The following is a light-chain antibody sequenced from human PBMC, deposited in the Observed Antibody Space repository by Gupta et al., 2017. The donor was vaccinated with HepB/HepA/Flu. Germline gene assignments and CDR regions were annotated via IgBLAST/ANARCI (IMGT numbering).Light chain of an antibody. V-gene: IGLV1-47*01. J-gene: IGLJ2*01. CDR3: AAWDDSLSGWI. CDR2: RNN. Sequence: QSVLTQPPSASGTTGQRVTISCSGSTSNIGFNYISWYQQVPGTAPKVLIYRNNQRPSGVPDRFSGSKSGTSGALAISGLRSEDEADYYCAAWDDSLSGWIFGGGTKVTVL. CDR1: TSNIGFNY.